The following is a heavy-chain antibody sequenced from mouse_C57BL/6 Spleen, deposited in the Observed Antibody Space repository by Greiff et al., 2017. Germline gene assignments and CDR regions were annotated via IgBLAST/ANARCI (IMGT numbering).Heavy chain of an antibody. CDR2: ISDGGSYT. V-gene: IGHV5-4*03. CDR3: ARASLPYYFDY. D-gene: IGHD2-1*01. J-gene: IGHJ2*01. Sequence: EVMLVESGGGLVKPGGSLKLSCAASGFTFSSYAMSWVRQTPEKRLEWVATISDGGSYTYYPDNVKGRFTISRDNAKNNLYLQMSHLKSEDTAMYYCARASLPYYFDYWGQGTTLTVSS. CDR1: GFTFSSYA.